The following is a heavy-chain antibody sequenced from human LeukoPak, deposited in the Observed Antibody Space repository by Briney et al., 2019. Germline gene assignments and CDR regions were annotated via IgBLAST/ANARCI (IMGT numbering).Heavy chain of an antibody. CDR3: AKAKDSRYYDFWSGYSPFDY. Sequence: GGSLRLSCAASGFTFDDYAMHWVRQAPGKGLEWVSGISWNSGSIGYADSVKGRFTISRDNAKNSLYLQMNSLRAEDMALYYCAKAKDSRYYDFWSGYSPFDYWGQGTLVTVSS. D-gene: IGHD3-3*01. V-gene: IGHV3-9*03. CDR1: GFTFDDYA. J-gene: IGHJ4*02. CDR2: ISWNSGSI.